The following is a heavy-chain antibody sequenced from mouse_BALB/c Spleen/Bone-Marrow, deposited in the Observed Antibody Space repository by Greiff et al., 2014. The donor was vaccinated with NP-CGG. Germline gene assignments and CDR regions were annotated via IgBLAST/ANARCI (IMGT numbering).Heavy chain of an antibody. CDR2: INPYNGDN. CDR1: GYSFTGYF. Sequence: VQLQQSGPELVKPGASVKLSCKASGYSFTGYFMNWVMQSHGKSLEWIGRINPYNGDNFYNQKFKGKATLTVDKSSSTAHMELRSLASEDSAVFYCATGGLLRAIDYWGQGTSVTVSS. CDR3: ATGGLLRAIDY. J-gene: IGHJ4*01. D-gene: IGHD2-3*01. V-gene: IGHV1-20*02.